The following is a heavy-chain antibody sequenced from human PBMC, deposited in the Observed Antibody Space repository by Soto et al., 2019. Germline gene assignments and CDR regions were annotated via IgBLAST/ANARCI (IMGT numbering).Heavy chain of an antibody. J-gene: IGHJ6*02. CDR2: IDPVGSQV. Sequence: GGSLRLSCEVSGLSFSSSWMSWVRQAPGKGLEWVADIDPVGSQVVYVASVMGRFTVSRDNAKKSLFLQMNSLRVEDTAFYYCARGSTMIVTDYYYYYGMDVWGQGTTVTVSS. CDR1: GLSFSSSW. V-gene: IGHV3-7*01. D-gene: IGHD3-22*01. CDR3: ARGSTMIVTDYYYYYGMDV.